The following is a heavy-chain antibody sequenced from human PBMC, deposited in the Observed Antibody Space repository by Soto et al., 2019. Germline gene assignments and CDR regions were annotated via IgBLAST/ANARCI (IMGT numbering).Heavy chain of an antibody. D-gene: IGHD3-16*01. CDR3: ARPFQSWPGGWYFDL. V-gene: IGHV1-69*01. Sequence: QVQLVQSGAEVKKPGSSVKVSCKASGGNFSSYSINWVRQAPGQGLEWMGGIIPIFGTANYAQKFQGRVTLTADESTSTAHMELSSLRNEDTAVYYCARPFQSWPGGWYFDLWGRGTLVTVSS. J-gene: IGHJ2*01. CDR2: IIPIFGTA. CDR1: GGNFSSYS.